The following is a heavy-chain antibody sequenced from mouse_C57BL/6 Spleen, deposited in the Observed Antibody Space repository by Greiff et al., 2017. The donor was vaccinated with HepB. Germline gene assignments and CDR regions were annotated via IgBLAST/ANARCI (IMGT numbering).Heavy chain of an antibody. CDR3: ARGALDSSGYDYAMDY. J-gene: IGHJ4*01. CDR1: GYTFTSYG. Sequence: VQLQQSGAELARPGASVKLSCKASGYTFTSYGISWVKQRTGQGLEWIGEIYPRSGNTYYNEKFKGKATLTADKSSSTAYMERRSLTSEDAAGYFCARGALDSSGYDYAMDYWGQGTSVTVSS. D-gene: IGHD3-2*02. V-gene: IGHV1-81*01. CDR2: IYPRSGNT.